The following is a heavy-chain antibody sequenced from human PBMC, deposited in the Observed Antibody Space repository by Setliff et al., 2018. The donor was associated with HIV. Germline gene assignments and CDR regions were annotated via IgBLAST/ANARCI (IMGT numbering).Heavy chain of an antibody. Sequence: SETLSLTCTVSGDSISGSYWCWIRQPPGKGLEWIGYIYASGSANHNPSLKSRVSISVDTSKNQLSLKLSSVTATDTAVYYCARLDLATAGQIGYFHHWGQGTQVTVSS. CDR3: ARLDLATAGQIGYFHH. CDR1: GDSISGSY. CDR2: IYASGSA. D-gene: IGHD6-13*01. J-gene: IGHJ1*01. V-gene: IGHV4-4*09.